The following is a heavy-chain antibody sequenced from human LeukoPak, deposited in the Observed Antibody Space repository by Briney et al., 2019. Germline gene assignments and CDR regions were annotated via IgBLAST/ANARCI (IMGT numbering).Heavy chain of an antibody. CDR3: ARDYSGWSLDP. CDR2: ISDGGKT. D-gene: IGHD5-12*01. V-gene: IGHV3-48*03. CDR1: GFTFSSYE. J-gene: IGHJ5*02. Sequence: GGSLRLSCAASGFTFSSYEMNWVRQAPGKGLEWVSYISDGGKTKYADSVKGRFTISRDNAKNSLYLQMNSLRAEDTAVYYCARDYSGWSLDPWGQGTLVTVSS.